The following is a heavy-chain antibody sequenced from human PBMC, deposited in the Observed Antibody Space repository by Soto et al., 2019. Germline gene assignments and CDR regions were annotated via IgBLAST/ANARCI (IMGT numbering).Heavy chain of an antibody. Sequence: PPETLSLTCSAPGGSITSSSHFWGWVRQPPGKGLEWIGTIYFTGNTYYTPSLKSRLTMSIDTSKNEFSLRLNSVTAADTAVYYCAGQTFTIAAASYGRGNWFDPWGPGTLVTVSS. CDR1: GGSITSSSHF. CDR3: AGQTFTIAAASYGRGNWFDP. V-gene: IGHV4-39*01. J-gene: IGHJ5*02. CDR2: IYFTGNT. D-gene: IGHD6-25*01.